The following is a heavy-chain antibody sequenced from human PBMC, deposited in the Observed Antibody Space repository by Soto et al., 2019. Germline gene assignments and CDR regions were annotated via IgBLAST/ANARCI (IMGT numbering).Heavy chain of an antibody. J-gene: IGHJ4*02. V-gene: IGHV4-4*02. D-gene: IGHD4-17*01. Sequence: QVQLQESGPGLVKPSGTLSLTCTVSGGSMRSSNWWNLVRQPPGKGLEWIGEAHHSGRTNYNPSLKSRVTISVDQSNNPFALKLSSVTAAATAVYYCARSEATVLDNWGPGTLVTVSS. CDR3: ARSEATVLDN. CDR2: AHHSGRT. CDR1: GGSMRSSNW.